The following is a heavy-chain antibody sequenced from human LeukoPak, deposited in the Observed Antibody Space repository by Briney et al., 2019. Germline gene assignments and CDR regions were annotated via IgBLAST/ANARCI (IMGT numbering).Heavy chain of an antibody. D-gene: IGHD2-21*01. V-gene: IGHV3-30*18. CDR2: ISNDGSNK. J-gene: IGHJ5*02. CDR1: GFTFSSYW. CDR3: AKLAYSDNWFDP. Sequence: GGSLRLSCAASGFTFSSYWMHWVRQAPGKGLEWVAVISNDGSNKYYADSVRGRFTISRDNSKNTLYLQMNSLRIEDTAVYYCAKLAYSDNWFDPWGQGTLVTVSS.